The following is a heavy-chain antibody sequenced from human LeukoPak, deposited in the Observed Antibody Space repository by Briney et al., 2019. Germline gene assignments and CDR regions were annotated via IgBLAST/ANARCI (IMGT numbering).Heavy chain of an antibody. D-gene: IGHD6-6*01. Sequence: QPGGSLRLSCAASGFTFSSYSMSWVRQAPGKGLEWVSTFSGTGEITYYADSVKGWFTISRDNSKNTLYLQMTSLRAEDTARYYCAKHPRLVRYFDSWGQGTLVTVSS. V-gene: IGHV3-23*01. CDR3: AKHPRLVRYFDS. J-gene: IGHJ4*02. CDR1: GFTFSSYS. CDR2: FSGTGEIT.